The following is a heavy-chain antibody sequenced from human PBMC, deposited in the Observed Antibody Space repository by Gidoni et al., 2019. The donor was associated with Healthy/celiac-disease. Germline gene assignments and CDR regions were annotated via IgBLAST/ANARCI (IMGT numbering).Heavy chain of an antibody. V-gene: IGHV3-49*04. CDR3: TRDIGKYSSSLMDV. Sequence: EVQLVESGGGLVQPGRSLRLSCTASGFTFGDYAMSWVRQAPGKGREWVGFIRSKAYGGTTEYAASVKGRFTISRDDSKSIAYLQMNSLKTEDTAVYYCTRDIGKYSSSLMDVWGQGTTVTVSS. D-gene: IGHD6-6*01. CDR1: GFTFGDYA. J-gene: IGHJ6*02. CDR2: IRSKAYGGTT.